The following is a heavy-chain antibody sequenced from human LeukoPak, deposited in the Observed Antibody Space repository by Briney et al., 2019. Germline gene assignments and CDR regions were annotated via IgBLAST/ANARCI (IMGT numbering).Heavy chain of an antibody. J-gene: IGHJ6*03. CDR3: ARATVTSLDYYYYMDV. CDR2: IYYSGST. D-gene: IGHD4-11*01. V-gene: IGHV4-59*01. CDR1: GGSISSYY. Sequence: PSETLSLTCTGSGGSISSYYWSWIRQPPGKGLEWIGYIYYSGSTNYNPSPKSRVTISVDTSKNQFSLKLSSVTAADTAVYYCARATVTSLDYYYYMDVWGKGTTVTVSS.